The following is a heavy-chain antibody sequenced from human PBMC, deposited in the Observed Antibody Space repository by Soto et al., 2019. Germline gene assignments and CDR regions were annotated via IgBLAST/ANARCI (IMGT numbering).Heavy chain of an antibody. CDR3: ASVYSSGYYHWFDP. J-gene: IGHJ5*02. CDR2: IYYSGST. D-gene: IGHD3-22*01. Sequence: QVQLQESGPGLVKPSQTLSLTCTVSGGSISSGGYYWSWIRQHPGKGLEWVGYIYYSGSTYYNPSLKSRVTISVDTSKNQFSLKLSSVTAADTAVYYCASVYSSGYYHWFDPWGQGTLVTVSS. CDR1: GGSISSGGYY. V-gene: IGHV4-31*03.